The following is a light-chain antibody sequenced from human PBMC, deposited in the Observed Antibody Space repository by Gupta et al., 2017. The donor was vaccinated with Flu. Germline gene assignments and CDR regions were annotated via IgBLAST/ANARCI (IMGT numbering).Light chain of an antibody. J-gene: IGKJ1*01. Sequence: DIVVTQTPLSSPVTLGQPASISCRFSESLLHSDGNTYLSWLHQRPGQPPRLLIYKISERFSGVPDRFSGSGAGTDFTLKSSRVEAEDVGVYYCMQATRLRTFGQGTKVEIK. CDR1: ESLLHSDGNTY. V-gene: IGKV2-24*01. CDR2: KIS. CDR3: MQATRLRT.